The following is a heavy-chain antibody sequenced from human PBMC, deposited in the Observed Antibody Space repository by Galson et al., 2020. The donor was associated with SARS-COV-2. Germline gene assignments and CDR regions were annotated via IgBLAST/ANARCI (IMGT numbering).Heavy chain of an antibody. Sequence: ASETLSLTCSVTGVSISSGPYYWGWIRQPPGKGLEWIGSIYSSGSTYYNPSLKSRLSIDVVTSKNHFSLTLSSVTAADTAVYYCARPGYTGYDVTFHYWGQGTPVTVSS. J-gene: IGHJ4*02. CDR3: ARPGYTGYDVTFHY. V-gene: IGHV4-39*02. CDR1: GVSISSGPYY. D-gene: IGHD5-12*01. CDR2: IYSSGST.